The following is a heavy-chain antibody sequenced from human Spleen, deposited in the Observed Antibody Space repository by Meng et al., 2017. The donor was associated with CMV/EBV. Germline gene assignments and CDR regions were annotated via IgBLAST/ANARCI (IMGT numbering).Heavy chain of an antibody. CDR2: MDPNSGNT. Sequence: KTSGYTFTSYNIHWVRQATGQGPEWMGWMDPNSGNTNYAQKFAGRVSMTRDTSVSTAYMELHSLTSEDTAKYFCARAPQDGWELSDFWGQGALVTVSS. D-gene: IGHD1-26*01. V-gene: IGHV1-8*01. J-gene: IGHJ4*02. CDR3: ARAPQDGWELSDF. CDR1: GYTFTSYN.